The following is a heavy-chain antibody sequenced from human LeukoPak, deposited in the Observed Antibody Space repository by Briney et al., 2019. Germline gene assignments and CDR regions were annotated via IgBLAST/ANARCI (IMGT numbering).Heavy chain of an antibody. J-gene: IGHJ4*02. D-gene: IGHD6-6*01. CDR3: ARPIGSSSGGFFDY. CDR2: NYPCGSDT. V-gene: IGHV5-51*01. Sequence: GESLKISCQGPGYRFTSYSIGWLGQMPGKGLEWMGINYPCGSDTRSSPSFQGQVHISADKSIGPADLQWSSLKASDTAMYYCARPIGSSSGGFFDYWGQGTLVSVSS. CDR1: GYRFTSYS.